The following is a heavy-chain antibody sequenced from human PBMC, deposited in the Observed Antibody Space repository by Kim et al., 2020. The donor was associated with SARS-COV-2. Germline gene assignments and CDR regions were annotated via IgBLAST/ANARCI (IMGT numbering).Heavy chain of an antibody. V-gene: IGHV4-4*07. J-gene: IGHJ4*02. D-gene: IGHD1-1*01. Sequence: SETLSLTCTVSGDSISSYYWSWVRQPAGGGLEWIGRISGTGNTNFNPSLKNRVSMSADTSKNQFSLRLTSVTAADTAVYYCARTRRTKWNLLVGYLESWGQGTRVTVSA. CDR3: ARTRRTKWNLLVGYLES. CDR2: ISGTGNT. CDR1: GDSISSYY.